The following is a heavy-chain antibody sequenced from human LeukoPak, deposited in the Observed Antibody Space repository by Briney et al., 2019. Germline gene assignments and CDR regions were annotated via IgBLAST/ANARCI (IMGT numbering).Heavy chain of an antibody. Sequence: SETLSLTCTVSGGYIGSYYRSWIRQPAGKGLEWIGRIYTSENTDYNPSLKSRVTMSVDMSTSQFSLRLTSVTAADTAVYYCAREGDYGDYSKSFYYIDVWGKGTTVTVSS. J-gene: IGHJ6*03. CDR1: GGYIGSYY. D-gene: IGHD4-17*01. V-gene: IGHV4-4*07. CDR2: IYTSENT. CDR3: AREGDYGDYSKSFYYIDV.